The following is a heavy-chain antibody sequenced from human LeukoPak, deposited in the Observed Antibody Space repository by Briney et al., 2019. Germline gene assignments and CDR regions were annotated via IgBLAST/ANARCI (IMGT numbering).Heavy chain of an antibody. J-gene: IGHJ4*02. V-gene: IGHV1-2*02. Sequence: GASVRVSCKASGYTFTGYSMHWVRQAPGQGLEWMGWINPNSGGTDYAQKFQGRVTMTRDTSISTAYIELSRLRSDATAVYYCARDLPRFGGWLNYWGQGTLVTVSS. CDR1: GYTFTGYS. D-gene: IGHD3-16*01. CDR3: ARDLPRFGGWLNY. CDR2: INPNSGGT.